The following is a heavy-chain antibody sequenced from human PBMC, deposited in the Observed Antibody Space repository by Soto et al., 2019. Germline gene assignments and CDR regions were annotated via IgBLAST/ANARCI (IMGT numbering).Heavy chain of an antibody. CDR2: IDPSDSYT. Sequence: GESLKISCKGSGYSFTSYWISWVRQMPGKGLEWMGRIDPSDSYTNYSPSFQGHVTISADKSISTAYLQWSSLKASDTAMYYCARHSEFLYYDILTGYPYWGQGTLVTVSS. D-gene: IGHD3-9*01. V-gene: IGHV5-10-1*01. J-gene: IGHJ4*02. CDR3: ARHSEFLYYDILTGYPY. CDR1: GYSFTSYW.